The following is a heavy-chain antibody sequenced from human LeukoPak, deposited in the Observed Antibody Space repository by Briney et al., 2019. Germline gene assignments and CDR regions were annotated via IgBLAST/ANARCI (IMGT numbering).Heavy chain of an antibody. CDR3: ARGSTPPRYSSSPTGFDYWAKRSASRYSSSPTGFDY. CDR1: GGSFSGYY. D-gene: IGHD6-13*01. CDR2: INHSGST. V-gene: IGHV4-34*01. Sequence: SETLSLTCAVYGGSFSGYYWSWIRQPPGKGLEWIGEINHSGSTNYNPSLKSRVTISVDTSKNQFSLKLSSVTAPDTPLYYCARGSTPPRYSSSPTGFDYWAKRSASRYSSSPTGFDYWGQGTLVTVSS. J-gene: IGHJ4*02.